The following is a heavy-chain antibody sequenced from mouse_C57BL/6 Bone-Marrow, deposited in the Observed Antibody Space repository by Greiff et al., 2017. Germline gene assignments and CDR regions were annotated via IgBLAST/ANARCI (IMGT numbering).Heavy chain of an antibody. CDR3: ARGGVRRAWFAY. J-gene: IGHJ3*01. D-gene: IGHD2-14*01. V-gene: IGHV5-6*01. Sequence: EVQLVESGGDLVKPGGSLKLSCAASGFTFSSYGMSWVRQTPDKRLEWVATISSGGSYTYYPDSVKGRFTISRDNAKNTLYLQMSSLKSEDTAMYYCARGGVRRAWFAYWGQGTLVTVSA. CDR1: GFTFSSYG. CDR2: ISSGGSYT.